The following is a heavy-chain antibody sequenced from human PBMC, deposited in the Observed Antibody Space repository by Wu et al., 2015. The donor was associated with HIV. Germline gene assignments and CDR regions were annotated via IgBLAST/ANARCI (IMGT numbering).Heavy chain of an antibody. CDR3: ATPRSPGFSSAWPTYFDY. CDR1: GYTFTKYY. CDR2: IDPSGGRV. D-gene: IGHD6-19*01. V-gene: IGHV1-46*01. Sequence: QVHLVQSGAEVKKPGVFVKVDCKASGYTFTKYYMHWVRQAPGQGLEWMGVIDPSGGRVSYAQIFQGRVTISTDESTSTAYMRLSSLTSEDTAVYYCATPRSPGFSSAWPTYFDYWGQGTLVTVSS. J-gene: IGHJ4*02.